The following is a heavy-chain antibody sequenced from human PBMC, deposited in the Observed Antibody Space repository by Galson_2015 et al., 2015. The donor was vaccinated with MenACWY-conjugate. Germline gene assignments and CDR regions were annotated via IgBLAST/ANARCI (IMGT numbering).Heavy chain of an antibody. V-gene: IGHV3-74*01. Sequence: SLRLSCAASGFTFNQYWMHWVRHAPGKGLVWVSRISPDGSVTNYADSVKGRFTLSRDNAKNTLYLQMSSLRGDDTAVYYCTRGNDGCGRFDPWGQGTLVTVSS. CDR3: TRGNDGCGRFDP. CDR2: ISPDGSVT. D-gene: IGHD5-24*01. CDR1: GFTFNQYW. J-gene: IGHJ5*02.